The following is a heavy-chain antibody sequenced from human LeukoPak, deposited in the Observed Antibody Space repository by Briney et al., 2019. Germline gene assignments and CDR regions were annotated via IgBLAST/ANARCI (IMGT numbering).Heavy chain of an antibody. V-gene: IGHV4-4*02. J-gene: IGHJ5*02. CDR1: GGSIRSSNW. D-gene: IGHD3-22*01. CDR3: ARDKYYFNISGPQTQGRDNWFDP. CDR2: IYHSGST. Sequence: PSETLSLTCAVSGGSIRSSNWWSWVRQPPGKGLERIGEIYHSGSTNYNPSLKSRVTISVDKSKDQFSLRLSSVTAADTAVYFCARDKYYFNISGPQTQGRDNWFDPWGQGTLVTVSS.